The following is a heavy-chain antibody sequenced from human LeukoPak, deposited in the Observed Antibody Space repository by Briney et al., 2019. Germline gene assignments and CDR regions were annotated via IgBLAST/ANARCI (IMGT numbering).Heavy chain of an antibody. Sequence: SQTLSLTCTVSGVSISSGGYYWSWIRQHPGKGLEWIGYIYYCGSTYYNPSLKSRVMISADTSKNQFSLKLSSVTAADTAVYYCARDRGYVPFDYWGQGTLSPSPQ. V-gene: IGHV4-31*03. CDR3: ARDRGYVPFDY. CDR2: IYYCGST. CDR1: GVSISSGGYY. J-gene: IGHJ4*02. D-gene: IGHD5-12*01.